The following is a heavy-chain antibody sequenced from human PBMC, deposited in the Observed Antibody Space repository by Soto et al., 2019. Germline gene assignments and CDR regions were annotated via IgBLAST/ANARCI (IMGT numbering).Heavy chain of an antibody. CDR2: IYYSGST. J-gene: IGHJ4*02. CDR3: ARVESYYDSSGYYFDY. Sequence: SETLSLTCTVSGGSISSYYWSWIRQPPGKGLEWIGYIYYSGSTNYNPSLKSRVTISVDTSKNQFSLKLSSVTAADTAVYYCARVESYYDSSGYYFDYWGQGTLVTVSS. D-gene: IGHD3-22*01. CDR1: GGSISSYY. V-gene: IGHV4-59*01.